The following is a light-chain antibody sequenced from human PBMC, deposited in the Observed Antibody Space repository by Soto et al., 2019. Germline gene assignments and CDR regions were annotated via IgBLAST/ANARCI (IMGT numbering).Light chain of an antibody. J-gene: IGLJ3*02. V-gene: IGLV1-44*01. Sequence: QSVLTQPPSASGTPGQRVTISCSGSRSNIGNNAVTWYQQFPGTAPKLLIYNNNQRPSGVPDRFYGSKSGTSASLAISGLKSEDEADYYCATWDDSLNARGVFGGGTTLTVL. CDR3: ATWDDSLNARGV. CDR2: NNN. CDR1: RSNIGNNA.